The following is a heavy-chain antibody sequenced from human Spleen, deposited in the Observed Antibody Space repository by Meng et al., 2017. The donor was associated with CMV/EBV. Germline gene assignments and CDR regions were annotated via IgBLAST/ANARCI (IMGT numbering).Heavy chain of an antibody. CDR3: ARPTTYYYGLDV. V-gene: IGHV5-51*01. CDR2: IYPSDSDT. J-gene: IGHJ6*02. D-gene: IGHD5-12*01. CDR1: GYTFSDYW. Sequence: GESLKISCQGSGYTFSDYWIAWVRQVPGKGLEWMGIIYPSDSDTRYSPSFQGQVTMSADKSINTASLQWSSLKASDTAIYYCARPTTYYYGLDVWGQGTTVTVSS.